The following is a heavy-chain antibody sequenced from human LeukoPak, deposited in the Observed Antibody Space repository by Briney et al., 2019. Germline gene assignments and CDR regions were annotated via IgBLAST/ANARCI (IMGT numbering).Heavy chain of an antibody. V-gene: IGHV3-11*06. Sequence: GGSLRLSCATSGFTFSGHYMAWSRQAPGKVLEWISYISNNNGYTNYAHSVKGRFTIPRDNPKNSLSLQMASLRAEATAVYYCPKQRFSSWPPNWFAPWGQGTLVTVPS. CDR1: GFTFSGHY. J-gene: IGHJ5*02. CDR2: ISNNNGYT. D-gene: IGHD6-13*01. CDR3: PKQRFSSWPPNWFAP.